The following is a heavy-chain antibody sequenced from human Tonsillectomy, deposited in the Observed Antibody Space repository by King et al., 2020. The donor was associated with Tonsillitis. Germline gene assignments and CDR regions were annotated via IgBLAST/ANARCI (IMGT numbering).Heavy chain of an antibody. V-gene: IGHV3-49*03. CDR2: IRSEAYGGTT. Sequence: VQLVESGGGLVQPGRSLRLSCTASGFTFGDYAMSWFRQAPGKGLEWVGFIRSEAYGGTTEYAASVKGRFTISRDDSKSIAYLQMNSLKTEDTAVYYCTRTIVGGDSNYYGMEVWGQGTTVTVSS. CDR3: TRTIVGGDSNYYGMEV. CDR1: GFTFGDYA. D-gene: IGHD2-21*02. J-gene: IGHJ6*02.